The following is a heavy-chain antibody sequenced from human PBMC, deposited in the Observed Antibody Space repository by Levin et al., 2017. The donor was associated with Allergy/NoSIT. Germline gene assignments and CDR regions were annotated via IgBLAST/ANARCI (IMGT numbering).Heavy chain of an antibody. CDR1: GFTFTGSA. Sequence: GESLKISCAASGFTFTGSAVHWVRQASGKGLEWVGRIRSKVNGYATEYAASVKGRFTISRDDSKNTAYLQMNNLKTEDTAVYYCSTGPYCSGGSCYSARDVWGKGATVTVSS. J-gene: IGHJ6*04. CDR3: STGPYCSGGSCYSARDV. CDR2: IRSKVNGYAT. D-gene: IGHD2-15*01. V-gene: IGHV3-73*01.